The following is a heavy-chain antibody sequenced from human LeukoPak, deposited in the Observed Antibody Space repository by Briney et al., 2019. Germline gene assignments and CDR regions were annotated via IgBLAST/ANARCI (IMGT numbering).Heavy chain of an antibody. CDR2: IYYSGST. CDR1: GGSISSYY. Sequence: SETLSLTCTVSGGSISSYYWSWIRQPPGKGLEWIGYIYYSGSTNYNPSLKSRVTISVDTSKNQFSLKLSSVTAADTAVYYCASRYCSSTSCPRAFDIWGQGTMVTGSS. D-gene: IGHD2-2*01. V-gene: IGHV4-59*08. J-gene: IGHJ3*02. CDR3: ASRYCSSTSCPRAFDI.